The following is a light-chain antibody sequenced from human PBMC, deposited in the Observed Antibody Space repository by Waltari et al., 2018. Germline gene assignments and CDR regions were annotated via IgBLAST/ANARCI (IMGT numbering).Light chain of an antibody. CDR1: QSVSSSY. V-gene: IGKV3-20*01. CDR3: QQYGSSPPFT. CDR2: GAS. J-gene: IGKJ2*01. Sequence: EIVLTQSPGTLSLSPGERATLSCRAIQSVSSSYLARDQQKPGQAPSLLIYGASSRATGIPDRFRGSGSGTDFTLTIRRLEPEDFAVYYCQQYGSSPPFTFGQGTKLEIK.